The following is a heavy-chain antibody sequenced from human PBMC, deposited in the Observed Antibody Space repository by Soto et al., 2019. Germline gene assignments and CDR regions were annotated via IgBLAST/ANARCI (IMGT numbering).Heavy chain of an antibody. CDR1: GGTFSSYA. CDR3: ASAPRVVATITTWFDP. D-gene: IGHD5-12*01. J-gene: IGHJ5*02. CDR2: IIPIFGTA. V-gene: IGHV1-69*06. Sequence: QVQLVQSGAEVKKPVSSVKVSCKASGGTFSSYAISWVRQAPGQRVEWLGGIIPIFGTANYAQKFQRRGTITAEKSTSTDDMELRSLRSEDTAVYYCASAPRVVATITTWFDPWGQGTLDTVSS.